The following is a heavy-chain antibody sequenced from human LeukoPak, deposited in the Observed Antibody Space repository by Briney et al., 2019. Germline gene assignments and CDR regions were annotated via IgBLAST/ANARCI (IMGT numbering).Heavy chain of an antibody. J-gene: IGHJ4*02. CDR2: VSYSGST. D-gene: IGHD6-19*01. Sequence: SETLSLTCTVSGDFISTYYWSWIRQPPGKGLECIGHVSYSGSTDYNPSLKSRVTISADTSKNHFSLKLSSVTAADTAVYYCARVGGGPPIVVMAGFDYWGQGMLVTVSS. CDR3: ARVGGGPPIVVMAGFDY. V-gene: IGHV4-59*08. CDR1: GDFISTYY.